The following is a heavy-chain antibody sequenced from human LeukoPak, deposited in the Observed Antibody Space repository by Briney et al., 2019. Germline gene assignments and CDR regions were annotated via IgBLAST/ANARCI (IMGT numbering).Heavy chain of an antibody. Sequence: GGSLRLSCAASGFTFSSYQMNWVRQAPGKGLEWVSYISSGGGTLYYADSVKGRFTISRDNAKNSLYLQINTLRAEDTAVYYCARDGLWSGAFDIWGQGTMVTVSS. J-gene: IGHJ3*02. CDR1: GFTFSSYQ. D-gene: IGHD3-10*02. V-gene: IGHV3-48*03. CDR2: ISSGGGTL. CDR3: ARDGLWSGAFDI.